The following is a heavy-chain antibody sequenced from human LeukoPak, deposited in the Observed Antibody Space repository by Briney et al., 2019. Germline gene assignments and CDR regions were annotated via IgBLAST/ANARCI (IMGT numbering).Heavy chain of an antibody. Sequence: GGSLRLSCAISGFSVGGTHMNWVRQAPGKGLEWVSAIYTGGTTYYADSVQGRFTVSRDNSKNILYLHMNNLRAEDTAVYYCARDTATTGGGLDSWGQGTLVTVSS. CDR2: IYTGGTT. D-gene: IGHD1-1*01. CDR3: ARDTATTGGGLDS. V-gene: IGHV3-53*01. J-gene: IGHJ4*02. CDR1: GFSVGGTH.